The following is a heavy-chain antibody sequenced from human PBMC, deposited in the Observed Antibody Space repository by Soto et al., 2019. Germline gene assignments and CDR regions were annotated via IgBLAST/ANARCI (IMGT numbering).Heavy chain of an antibody. Sequence: EVQLVESGGGLVQPGGSLRLSCAASGFTFSSYWMSWVRQAPGKGLEWVANIKQDGSEKYYVDSVKGRFTISRDNAKNSLYLQMNRLRAEDTAVYYCARRGTIAVAGASDYWGQGTLVTVSS. J-gene: IGHJ4*02. CDR1: GFTFSSYW. D-gene: IGHD6-19*01. CDR2: IKQDGSEK. CDR3: ARRGTIAVAGASDY. V-gene: IGHV3-7*01.